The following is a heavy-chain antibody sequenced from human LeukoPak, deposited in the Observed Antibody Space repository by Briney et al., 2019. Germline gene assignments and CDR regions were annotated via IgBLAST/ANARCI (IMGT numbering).Heavy chain of an antibody. CDR3: ARVLRYCSGGNCYSGGLGYMDV. Sequence: GGSLRLSCAASGFTFSDYNMRWIRQAPGKGLEWVSSISRSGSTKYYADSVKGRFTISRDNAKNSLFLQMNSLRAEDTAVYYCARVLRYCSGGNCYSGGLGYMDVWGKGTTVIVSS. V-gene: IGHV3-11*01. CDR2: ISRSGSTK. CDR1: GFTFSDYN. J-gene: IGHJ6*03. D-gene: IGHD2-15*01.